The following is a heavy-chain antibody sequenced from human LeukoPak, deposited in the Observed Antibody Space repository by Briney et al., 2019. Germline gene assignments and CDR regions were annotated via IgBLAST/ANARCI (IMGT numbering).Heavy chain of an antibody. D-gene: IGHD3-3*01. CDR1: GFTFSSYA. CDR2: ISGSGGST. CDR3: ATFEDVLRLLEWLGS. Sequence: QPGGSLRLSCAASGFTFSSYAMSWVRQAPGKGLEWVSAISGSGGSTYYADSVKGRFTISRDNSKNTLCLQMNSLRAEDTAVYYCATFEDVLRLLEWLGSWGQGTLVTVSS. V-gene: IGHV3-23*01. J-gene: IGHJ4*02.